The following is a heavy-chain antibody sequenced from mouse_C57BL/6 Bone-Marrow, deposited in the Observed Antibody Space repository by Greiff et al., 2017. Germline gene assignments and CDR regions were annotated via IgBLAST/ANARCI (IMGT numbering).Heavy chain of an antibody. CDR2: IYPGSGNT. CDR3: ARRLFAY. CDR1: GYSFTSYY. Sequence: QVQLQQSGPELVKPGASVKISCKASGYSFTSYYIHWVKQRPGQGLEWIGWIYPGSGNTKYNEKFKGKATLTADTSSSTAYVQLSSLTSEDSAVYYCARRLFAYWGQGTLVTVSA. D-gene: IGHD1-2*01. J-gene: IGHJ3*01. V-gene: IGHV1-66*01.